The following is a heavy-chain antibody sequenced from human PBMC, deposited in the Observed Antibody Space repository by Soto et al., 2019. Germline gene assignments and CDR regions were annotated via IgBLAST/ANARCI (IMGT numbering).Heavy chain of an antibody. CDR2: IYWDDDK. CDR3: AHSPGGILVAGRPFHI. J-gene: IGHJ3*02. Sequence: SGPTLVNPTQTLTLTGTFSGFSLSTSGVGVSWIRQPPGKALEWLAVIYWDDDKRYSPSLKSRLAITKDTSKNQVVLTMTNMDPVDTATYFCAHSPGGILVAGRPFHIWGQGTMVTVSS. CDR1: GFSLSTSGVG. D-gene: IGHD6-19*01. V-gene: IGHV2-5*02.